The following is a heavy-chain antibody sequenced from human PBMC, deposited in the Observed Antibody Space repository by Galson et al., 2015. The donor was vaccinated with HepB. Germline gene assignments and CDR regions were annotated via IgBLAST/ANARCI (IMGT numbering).Heavy chain of an antibody. D-gene: IGHD3-22*01. J-gene: IGHJ6*02. V-gene: IGHV3-30*18. CDR1: GFTFSRFA. CDR2: ISYDGSDE. Sequence: SLRLSCAASGFTFSRFAMHWVRQAPGKGLEWVAVISYDGSDEYYGDFVKGRFSVSRDNSKNTLYLQINSLRPEDTTVYYCAKDHRTVVGGPYYDFFYTMDVWGQGTTVTVSS. CDR3: AKDHRTVVGGPYYDFFYTMDV.